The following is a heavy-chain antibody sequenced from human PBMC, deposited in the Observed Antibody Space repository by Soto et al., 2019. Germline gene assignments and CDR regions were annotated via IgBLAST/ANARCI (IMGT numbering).Heavy chain of an antibody. V-gene: IGHV3-49*03. CDR2: IRSKAYGGTT. J-gene: IGHJ6*02. CDR3: TIQARPLYYYYGMDV. Sequence: GGSLRLSCTASGFTFGDYAMSWFRQAPGKGLEWVGFIRSKAYGGTTEYAASVKGRFTISRDDSKSIAYLQMNSLKTEDTAVYYCTIQARPLYYYYGMDVWGQGTTVTVSS. D-gene: IGHD6-6*01. CDR1: GFTFGDYA.